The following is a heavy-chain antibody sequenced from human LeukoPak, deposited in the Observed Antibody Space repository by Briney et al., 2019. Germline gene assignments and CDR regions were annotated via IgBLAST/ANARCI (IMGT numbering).Heavy chain of an antibody. D-gene: IGHD2-2*01. CDR1: GFTFSSYA. V-gene: IGHV3-23*01. CDR2: ISGSGGST. Sequence: GGSLRLSCAASGFTFSSYAMSWVRQAPGKGLAWVSAISGSGGSTYYADSVKGRFTISRDNSKNTLYLQMNSLRAEDTAVYYCAKEEVSGVVVPAPTDYWGQGTLVTVSS. CDR3: AKEEVSGVVVPAPTDY. J-gene: IGHJ4*02.